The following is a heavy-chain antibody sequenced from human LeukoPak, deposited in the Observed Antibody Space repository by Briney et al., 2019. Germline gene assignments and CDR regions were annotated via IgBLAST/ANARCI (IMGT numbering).Heavy chain of an antibody. D-gene: IGHD2-2*01. J-gene: IGHJ5*02. CDR2: INPNSGGT. CDR1: GYTFTGYY. V-gene: IGHV1-2*02. CDR3: ARAPVVPAAMGRPYNWFDP. Sequence: ASVKVPCKASGYTFTGYYMHWVRQAPGQGLEWMGWINPNSGGTNYAQKFQGRVTMTRDTSISTAYMELSRLRSDDTAVYYCARAPVVPAAMGRPYNWFDPWGQGTLVTVSS.